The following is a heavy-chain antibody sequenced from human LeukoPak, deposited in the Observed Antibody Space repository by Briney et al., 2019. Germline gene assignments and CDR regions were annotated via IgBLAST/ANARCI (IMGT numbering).Heavy chain of an antibody. Sequence: TGGSLRLSCAASGFTFSSYAMSWVRQAPGKGPEWVSAISGSGGSTYYADSVKGRFTISRDNAKNSLYLQMNSLRAEDTAVYYCAGGPVLYYYYYMDVWGKGTTVTVSS. J-gene: IGHJ6*03. CDR3: AGGPVLYYYYYMDV. CDR2: ISGSGGST. V-gene: IGHV3-23*01. CDR1: GFTFSSYA. D-gene: IGHD2-15*01.